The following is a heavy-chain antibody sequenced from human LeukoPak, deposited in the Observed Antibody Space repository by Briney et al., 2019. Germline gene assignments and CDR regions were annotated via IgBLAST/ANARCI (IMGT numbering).Heavy chain of an antibody. J-gene: IGHJ4*02. V-gene: IGHV6-1*01. CDR2: TYYRSKLYN. CDR1: GDSVSSNSAA. D-gene: IGHD3-10*02. Sequence: SQTLSLTCALSGDSVSSNSAAWNWIRQSPSRGLEWLGSTYYRSKLYNNYEVSVKSRITINPDTSKTQFSLKLNSVTPEDTAVYYCAREGRGDVDFDYWGQGTLVTVSS. CDR3: AREGRGDVDFDY.